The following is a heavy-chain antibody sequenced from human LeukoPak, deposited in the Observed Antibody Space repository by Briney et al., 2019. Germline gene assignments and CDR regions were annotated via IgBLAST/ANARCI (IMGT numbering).Heavy chain of an antibody. D-gene: IGHD3-10*02. Sequence: GGSLRLSCEASGFTFSSYSMNWVRQAPGKGLEWVSYISSSGSTIYYADSVKGRFTISRDNAKNSLYLQMNILRAEDTAVYYCAELGITMIGGVWGKGTTVTISS. J-gene: IGHJ6*04. CDR3: AELGITMIGGV. CDR2: ISSSGSTI. CDR1: GFTFSSYS. V-gene: IGHV3-48*04.